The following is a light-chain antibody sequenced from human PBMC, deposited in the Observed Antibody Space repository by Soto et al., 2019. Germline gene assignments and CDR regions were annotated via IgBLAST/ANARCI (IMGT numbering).Light chain of an antibody. Sequence: EIVMTQSPATLSVSPGERATLSCRASLSVSRNLAWYQQKPGQAPRLLIFDASTRPTGIPARFSGSGSGTEFTLTITSLQSEDVAVYYCQKYNAWPRTFGQGTKVEIK. CDR3: QKYNAWPRT. CDR1: LSVSRN. V-gene: IGKV3-15*01. CDR2: DAS. J-gene: IGKJ1*01.